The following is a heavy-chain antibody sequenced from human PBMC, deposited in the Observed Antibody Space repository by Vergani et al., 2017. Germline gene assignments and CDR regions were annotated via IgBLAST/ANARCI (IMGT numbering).Heavy chain of an antibody. D-gene: IGHD3-10*01. CDR3: AKARSVTSGSLKYNFYMDV. V-gene: IGHV3-30*18. CDR2: ISNDGSKK. CDR1: GFSFSSHA. Sequence: QVQLAESGGGRVQPGRSLRLSCAASGFSFSSHAIHWVRQAPGKGLEWVAVISNDGSKKYYADSVKGRFTISRDNSKNTLDLQMNSLRTQDTAVYYCAKARSVTSGSLKYNFYMDVWGKGTTVTVS. J-gene: IGHJ6*03.